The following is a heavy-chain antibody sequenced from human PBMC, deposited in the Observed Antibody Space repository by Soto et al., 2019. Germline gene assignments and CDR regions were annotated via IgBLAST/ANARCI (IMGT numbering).Heavy chain of an antibody. CDR2: INGRGDSK. Sequence: GGSLRLSCAASGFSFGSFAMGWVRQAPGKGLEWVSSINGRGDSKYYADSVKGRFTISRDNSKDTLYLQMNSLRAEDTAVYYCAKQWYYYDSSGLFDYWGQGTLVTVSS. D-gene: IGHD3-22*01. V-gene: IGHV3-23*01. J-gene: IGHJ4*02. CDR1: GFSFGSFA. CDR3: AKQWYYYDSSGLFDY.